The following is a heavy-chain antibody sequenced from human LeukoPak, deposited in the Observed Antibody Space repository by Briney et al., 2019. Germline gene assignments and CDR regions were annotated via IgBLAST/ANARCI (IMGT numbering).Heavy chain of an antibody. CDR1: GFTFSSYA. J-gene: IGHJ4*02. Sequence: PGGSLRLSCAASGFTFSSYAMHWVRQAPGKGLEWVAAISYDGSNKYYADSVKGRFTISRDNSKNTLYLQMNSLRAEDTAVYFCAKSYYDFWSADYWGQGTLVTVSS. V-gene: IGHV3-30*18. D-gene: IGHD3-3*01. CDR3: AKSYYDFWSADY. CDR2: ISYDGSNK.